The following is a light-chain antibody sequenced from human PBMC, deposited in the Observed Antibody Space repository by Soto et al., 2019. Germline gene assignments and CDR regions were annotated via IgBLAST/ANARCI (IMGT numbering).Light chain of an antibody. CDR3: QQYINWPPWT. CDR1: ESVSSN. CDR2: GAS. V-gene: IGKV3-15*01. J-gene: IGKJ1*01. Sequence: EIVMTQSPATLSVSPGERATLSCRASESVSSNLAWYQQIPGQAPRLLIYGASTRATGIPDRFSGSGSGTEFPLTISSLQSEDFAVYYCQQYINWPPWTFGQGTKVEIK.